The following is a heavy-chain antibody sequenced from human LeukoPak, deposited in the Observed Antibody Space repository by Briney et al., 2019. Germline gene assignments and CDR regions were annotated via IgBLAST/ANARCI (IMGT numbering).Heavy chain of an antibody. CDR2: ISLTGLT. D-gene: IGHD2-2*01. Sequence: SETLSLTCGVSGGSISNTNWWSWVRQPPGQGLEWIGEISLTGLTHYNPSLESRVTVSLGKSKNQFSLKLSSVTAADTAVYYCARAASSTPTFDYWGQGTLVTVSS. CDR3: ARAASSTPTFDY. V-gene: IGHV4-4*02. CDR1: GGSISNTNW. J-gene: IGHJ4*02.